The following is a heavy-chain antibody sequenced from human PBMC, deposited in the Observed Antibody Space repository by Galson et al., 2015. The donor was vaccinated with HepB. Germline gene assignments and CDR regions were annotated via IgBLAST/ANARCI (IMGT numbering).Heavy chain of an antibody. CDR2: TSYDGSNK. V-gene: IGHV3-30*09. D-gene: IGHD5-18*01. CDR3: AGDKGNGDTATVTGRGYYYYGLDV. CDR1: GFTFSSHA. Sequence: SLRLSCAASGFTFSSHAMHWVRQAPGKGLEWVAVTSYDGSNKYYADSVKGRFAISRDNSKNTLYLQMNSLRGGDTAVYYCAGDKGNGDTATVTGRGYYYYGLDVWGQGTTVTVTS. J-gene: IGHJ6*02.